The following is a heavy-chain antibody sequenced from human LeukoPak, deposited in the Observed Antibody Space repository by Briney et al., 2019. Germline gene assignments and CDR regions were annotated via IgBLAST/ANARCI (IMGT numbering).Heavy chain of an antibody. J-gene: IGHJ6*03. CDR2: IYTSGST. V-gene: IGHV4-61*02. CDR3: ARVSDGYNPPYYYMDV. CDR1: GGSISSGSYY. D-gene: IGHD5-24*01. Sequence: SQTLSLTSTVSGGSISSGSYYWSWIRQPAGKGLEWIGRIYTSGSTNYNPSLKSRVTISVDTSKNQFSLKLSSVTAADTAVYYCARVSDGYNPPYYYMDVWGKGTTVTVSS.